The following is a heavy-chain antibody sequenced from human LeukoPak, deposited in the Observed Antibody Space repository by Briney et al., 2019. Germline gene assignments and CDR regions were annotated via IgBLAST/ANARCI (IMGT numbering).Heavy chain of an antibody. D-gene: IGHD3-22*01. CDR2: IKQDGSEK. V-gene: IGHV3-7*01. CDR1: GFTFSSYW. J-gene: IGHJ5*02. Sequence: PGGSLRLSCAASGFTFSSYWMSWVRQAPGKGLEWVANIKQDGSEKYYVDSVKGRFTISRDNAKNSLYLQMNSLRAEDTAVYYCARDHLNYYDSSGYYHSGWFDPWGQGTLVTVSS. CDR3: ARDHLNYYDSSGYYHSGWFDP.